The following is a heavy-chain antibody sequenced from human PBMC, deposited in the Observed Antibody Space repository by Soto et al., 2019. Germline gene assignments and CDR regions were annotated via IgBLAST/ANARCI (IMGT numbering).Heavy chain of an antibody. J-gene: IGHJ3*02. CDR3: AKYGAGNYGAYALDI. CDR2: INPGGREK. D-gene: IGHD3-10*01. Sequence: GSLRLSCAASGFTFGSYWMSWVRQAPGKGLEWVANINPGGREKNYVNSVKGRFSISRDDAERSHHLQMNSLRAEDTAVYYCAKYGAGNYGAYALDIWGQGTMVTVSS. V-gene: IGHV3-7*01. CDR1: GFTFGSYW.